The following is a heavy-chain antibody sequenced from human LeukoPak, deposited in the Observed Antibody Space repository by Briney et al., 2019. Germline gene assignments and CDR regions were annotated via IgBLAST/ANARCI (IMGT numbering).Heavy chain of an antibody. V-gene: IGHV4-39*07. CDR2: IYYSGST. J-gene: IGHJ4*02. CDR1: GGSISSSSYY. D-gene: IGHD5-24*01. Sequence: PLETLSLTCTVSGGSISSSSYYWGWIRQPPGKGLEWIGSIYYSGSTYYNPSLKSRVTISVDTSKNQFSLKLSSVTAADTAVYYCARDRAQPAPFDYWGQGTLVTVSS. CDR3: ARDRAQPAPFDY.